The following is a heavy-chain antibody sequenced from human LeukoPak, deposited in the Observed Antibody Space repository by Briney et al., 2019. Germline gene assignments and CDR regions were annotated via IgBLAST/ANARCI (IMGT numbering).Heavy chain of an antibody. V-gene: IGHV4-4*07. Sequence: SETLSLTCTVSGDSISSNYWTWIRQPAGEGLEWIGRIYTSGRTNYNPSLKSRVTISVDTSKNQFSLKLSSVTAADTAVYYCARVDCIGGSCYSNRGAFDIWGQGTMVTVSS. CDR1: GDSISSNY. J-gene: IGHJ3*02. CDR3: ARVDCIGGSCYSNRGAFDI. D-gene: IGHD2-15*01. CDR2: IYTSGRT.